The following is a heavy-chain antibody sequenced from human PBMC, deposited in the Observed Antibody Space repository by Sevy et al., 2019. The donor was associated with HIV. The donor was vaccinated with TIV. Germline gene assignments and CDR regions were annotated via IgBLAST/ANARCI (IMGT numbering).Heavy chain of an antibody. V-gene: IGHV3-48*02. D-gene: IGHD3-10*01. CDR1: GFSVDTYS. CDR3: ARKLFAHASYANWLDP. CDR2: ISTSPGIM. Sequence: GGSLRLSCAASGFSVDTYSMSWVRQAPGKGLEWISYISTSPGIMYYAASVKGRFTISRDNAKNSLYLQMNNLRDEDTAVYYCARKLFAHASYANWLDPWGQGTQVTVSS. J-gene: IGHJ5*02.